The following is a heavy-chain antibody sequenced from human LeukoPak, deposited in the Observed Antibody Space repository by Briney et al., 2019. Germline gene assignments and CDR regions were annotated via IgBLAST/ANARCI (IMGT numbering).Heavy chain of an antibody. Sequence: PGGSLRLSCAASGFTFSSYSMNWVRQAPGKGLEWVSYISSSSSTIYYADSVKGRFTISRDNAKNSLYLQMNSLRDEDTAVYYCARDRGEMATIDAFDIRGQGTMVTVSS. CDR1: GFTFSSYS. CDR3: ARDRGEMATIDAFDI. CDR2: ISSSSSTI. V-gene: IGHV3-48*02. J-gene: IGHJ3*02. D-gene: IGHD5-24*01.